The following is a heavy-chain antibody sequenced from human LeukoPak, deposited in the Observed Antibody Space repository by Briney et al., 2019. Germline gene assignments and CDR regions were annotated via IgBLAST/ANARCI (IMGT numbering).Heavy chain of an antibody. J-gene: IGHJ4*02. CDR1: GFTFGDYE. Sequence: PGESLRLSCAASGFTFGDYELDWVRQAPGKGLEWVSYIYTSATTIYYEDSVKGRFTISRDNAKNSLYLQMTNLRAEDTAVYYCVRDKRFRGGGDSAIDYWGQGTLVTVSS. CDR3: VRDKRFRGGGDSAIDY. D-gene: IGHD2-21*02. CDR2: IYTSATTI. V-gene: IGHV3-48*03.